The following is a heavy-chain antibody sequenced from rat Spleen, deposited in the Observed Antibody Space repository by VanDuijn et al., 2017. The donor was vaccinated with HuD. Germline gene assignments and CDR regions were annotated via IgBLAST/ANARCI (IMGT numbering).Heavy chain of an antibody. Sequence: EVQLVESGGGLVLPGRSTKLSCAASGFTFSNYYMAWVRQAPTKGLEWVASISTVGDNTYYRDSVKGRFTISRNNAKSTLYLQMDSLRSEDTATYYCASRDYWGQGVMVTVSS. J-gene: IGHJ2*01. V-gene: IGHV5-25*01. CDR1: GFTFSNYY. CDR3: ASRDY. CDR2: ISTVGDNT.